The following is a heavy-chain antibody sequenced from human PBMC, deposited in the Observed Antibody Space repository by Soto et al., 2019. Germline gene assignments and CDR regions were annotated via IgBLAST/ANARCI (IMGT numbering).Heavy chain of an antibody. J-gene: IGHJ4*02. D-gene: IGHD2-15*01. Sequence: EVQLLESGGGLVQPGGSLRLSCAASGFSFSSYAMSWLRQAPGKGLEWVSTISGSDGKTFYADCVKGRFSISRDTSDNMLYLHMTSLREDDSAVYYCARWSYLDDWGQGARVTVSS. CDR3: ARWSYLDD. V-gene: IGHV3-23*01. CDR2: ISGSDGKT. CDR1: GFSFSSYA.